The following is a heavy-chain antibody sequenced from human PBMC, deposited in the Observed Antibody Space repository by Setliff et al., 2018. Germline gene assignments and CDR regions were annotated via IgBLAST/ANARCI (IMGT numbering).Heavy chain of an antibody. CDR1: GDSINDYY. D-gene: IGHD4-17*01. Sequence: PSETLSLTCTVSGDSINDYYWSWIRQPPGKGLEWIGYVFFTGDTDYNPSLGSRVTISLDRSKTQFSLKLSSVTAADTAVYYCAKHMTPVANYFNRYMDVWGKGTTVTVSS. J-gene: IGHJ6*03. CDR2: VFFTGDT. CDR3: AKHMTPVANYFNRYMDV. V-gene: IGHV4-59*01.